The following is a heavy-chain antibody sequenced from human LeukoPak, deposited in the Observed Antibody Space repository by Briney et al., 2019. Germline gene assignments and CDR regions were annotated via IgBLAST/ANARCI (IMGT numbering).Heavy chain of an antibody. CDR2: VNPNSGGT. Sequence: ASVTVSCKDSGYTFTGYYMHWVRQAPGQGRTWMGWVNPNSGGTNYAQKFQGRVTMTRDTSISTAYMELSRLRSDDTAVYYCERRKPTVNEDPDAFDMGGQGTMVTVSS. J-gene: IGHJ3*02. CDR3: ERRKPTVNEDPDAFDM. D-gene: IGHD4-17*01. V-gene: IGHV1-2*02. CDR1: GYTFTGYY.